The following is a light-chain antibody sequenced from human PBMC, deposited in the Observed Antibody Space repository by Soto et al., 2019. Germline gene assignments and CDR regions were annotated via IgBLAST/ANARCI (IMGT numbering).Light chain of an antibody. Sequence: DIQMTQSPSFLSASVGDRVTITCRASQAISNYLNWYQQKPGKAPNLLIFGAKTLQSGVPSRFSGSGYGTDFTLTISSLQPDDFATYYCQQTYSPPFTFGPGTKVDIK. J-gene: IGKJ3*01. CDR1: QAISNY. V-gene: IGKV1-39*01. CDR2: GAK. CDR3: QQTYSPPFT.